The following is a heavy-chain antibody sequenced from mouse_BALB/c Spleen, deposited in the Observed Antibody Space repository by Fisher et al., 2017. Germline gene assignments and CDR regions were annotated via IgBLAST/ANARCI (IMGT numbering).Heavy chain of an antibody. CDR3: ARGRYDDAMDY. D-gene: IGHD2-14*01. J-gene: IGHJ4*01. V-gene: IGHV1-42*01. Sequence: FKGKATLTVDKSSSTAYMQLKSLTSEDSAVYYCARGRYDDAMDYWGQGTSVTVSS.